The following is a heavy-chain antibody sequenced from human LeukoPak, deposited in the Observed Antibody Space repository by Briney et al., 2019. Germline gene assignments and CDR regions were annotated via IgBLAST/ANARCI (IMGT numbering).Heavy chain of an antibody. D-gene: IGHD5-12*01. CDR3: ARRRRYSGYDYSFSWFDP. Sequence: PSETPSLTCTVSGGSISSSSYYWGWIRQPPGKGLEWIGSIYYSGSTYYNPSLKSRVTISVDTSKNQFSLKLSSVTAADTAVFYCARRRRYSGYDYSFSWFDPWGQGTLVTVSS. J-gene: IGHJ5*02. CDR1: GGSISSSSYY. CDR2: IYYSGST. V-gene: IGHV4-39*01.